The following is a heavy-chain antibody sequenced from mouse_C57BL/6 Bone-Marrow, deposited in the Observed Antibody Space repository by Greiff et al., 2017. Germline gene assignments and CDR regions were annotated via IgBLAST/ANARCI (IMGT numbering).Heavy chain of an antibody. V-gene: IGHV2-5*01. Sequence: QVQLQQSGPGLVQPSQSLSITCTVSGFSLTSYGVHWVRQSPGKGLEWLGVIWRGGSTDYNAAFMSRLSITKDNSKSQVVFKMNSLQADDTAIYYCAKMVNYCSSYPYWYFDVGGTGTTVTVSS. CDR3: AKMVNYCSSYPYWYFDV. J-gene: IGHJ1*03. CDR2: IWRGGST. CDR1: GFSLTSYG. D-gene: IGHD1-1*01.